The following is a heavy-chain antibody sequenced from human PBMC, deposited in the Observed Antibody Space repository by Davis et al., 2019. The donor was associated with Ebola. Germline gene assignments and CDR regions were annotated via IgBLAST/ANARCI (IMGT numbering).Heavy chain of an antibody. CDR1: GGSFSGYY. D-gene: IGHD2-2*01. V-gene: IGHV4-34*01. Sequence: SETLSLTCAVYGGSFSGYYWSWIRQPPGKGLEWIGEIYHSGSTNYNPSLKSRVTISVDKSKNQFSLKLSSVTAADTAVYYCARAGYCSSTSCYGGYYYYGMDVWGQGTTVTVSS. J-gene: IGHJ6*02. CDR3: ARAGYCSSTSCYGGYYYYGMDV. CDR2: IYHSGST.